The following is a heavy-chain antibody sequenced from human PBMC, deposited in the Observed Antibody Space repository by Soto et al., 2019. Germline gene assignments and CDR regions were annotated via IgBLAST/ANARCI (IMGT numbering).Heavy chain of an antibody. D-gene: IGHD6-13*01. V-gene: IGHV3-20*01. CDR1: AFTFDDFA. J-gene: IGHJ5*02. Sequence: ESGGGVVRPGGSLRLSCAASAFTFDDFAMSWVRQAPGTGLEWVSGINWNGGSTGYADSVKGRFTISRDNAKNSLYLQMNSLRAEDTALYHCARVGYIRNWFDPWGQGTLVTVSS. CDR2: INWNGGST. CDR3: ARVGYIRNWFDP.